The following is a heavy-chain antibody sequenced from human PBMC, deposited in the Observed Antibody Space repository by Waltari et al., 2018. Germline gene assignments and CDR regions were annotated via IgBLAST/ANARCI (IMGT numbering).Heavy chain of an antibody. CDR3: ARSSSWYYFDY. CDR1: GGSISSSSYY. CDR2: IYYSGST. V-gene: IGHV4-39*01. D-gene: IGHD6-13*01. J-gene: IGHJ4*02. Sequence: QLQLQESGPGLVKPSETLSLTCTVSGGSISSSSYYWGWIRQPPGKGLEWIGSIYYSGSTYYNPSLKSRVTISVDTSKNQFSLKLSSVTAADTVVYYCARSSSWYYFDYWGQGTLVTVSS.